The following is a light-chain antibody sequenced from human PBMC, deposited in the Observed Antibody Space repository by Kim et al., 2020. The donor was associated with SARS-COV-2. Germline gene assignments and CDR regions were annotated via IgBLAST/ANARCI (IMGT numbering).Light chain of an antibody. CDR2: DTR. V-gene: IGLV7-46*01. CDR1: TGGVNSGHY. J-gene: IGLJ2*01. Sequence: PGGTLALACGSSTGGVNSGHYPYRFQQEPGQAPRTQIYDTRNKHSWTPARFSGSLLGGKAALTLSGAQPEDEAEYYCLLSYSGARVFGGGTQLTVL. CDR3: LLSYSGARV.